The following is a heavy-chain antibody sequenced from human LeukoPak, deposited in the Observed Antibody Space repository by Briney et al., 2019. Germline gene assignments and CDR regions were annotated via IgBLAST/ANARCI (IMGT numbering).Heavy chain of an antibody. CDR1: GFTFSSYS. Sequence: PGGSLRLSCAASGFTFSSYSMNWVRQAPGKGLEWVSGISLNSGSRGYADSVKGRFTISRDNAKNSLFLQMNSLTTEDTALYYCAKGLSIDYGDYVNAFDIWGQGTMVTVSS. J-gene: IGHJ3*02. CDR2: ISLNSGSR. D-gene: IGHD4-17*01. CDR3: AKGLSIDYGDYVNAFDI. V-gene: IGHV3-9*01.